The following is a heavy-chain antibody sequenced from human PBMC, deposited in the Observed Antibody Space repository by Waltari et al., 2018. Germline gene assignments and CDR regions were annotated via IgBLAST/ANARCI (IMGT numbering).Heavy chain of an antibody. CDR3: ARGGGIMITFGGVIVIPRRGYFDY. D-gene: IGHD3-16*02. CDR1: GGSFSGYY. Sequence: QVQLQQWGAGLLKPSETLSLTCAVYGGSFSGYYWSWIRQPPGKGLEWIGEINHSGSTNYNPSLKSRVTISVDTSKNQCSLKLSSVTAADTAVYYCARGGGIMITFGGVIVIPRRGYFDYWGQGTLVTVSS. CDR2: INHSGST. J-gene: IGHJ4*02. V-gene: IGHV4-34*01.